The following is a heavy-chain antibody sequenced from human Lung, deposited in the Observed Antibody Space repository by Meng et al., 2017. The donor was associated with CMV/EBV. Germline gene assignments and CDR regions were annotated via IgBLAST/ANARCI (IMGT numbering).Heavy chain of an antibody. J-gene: IGHJ3*02. V-gene: IGHV3-66*02. D-gene: IGHD3-10*01. CDR2: IYSGGST. Sequence: GESLKISCAASGFTVSSNYMSWVRQAPGKGLEWVSVIYSGGSTYYADSVKGRFTISRDNSKNTLYLQKNSLRAEDTAVYYCSMDQGSGVDIWGQGTMVTFSS. CDR3: SMDQGSGVDI. CDR1: GFTVSSNY.